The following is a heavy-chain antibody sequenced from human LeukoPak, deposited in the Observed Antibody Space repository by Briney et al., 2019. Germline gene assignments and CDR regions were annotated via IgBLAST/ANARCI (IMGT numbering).Heavy chain of an antibody. J-gene: IGHJ4*02. CDR3: ARGSSSAPQILAFDL. Sequence: ASVKVSCKAFGYTFNNYGITWVRRAPGQGLEWMGWISGHNGNTKYAQKLQGRVTMTTDTSTSAAYMVVRSLRSDDTAMYYCARGSSSAPQILAFDLWGQGTLVTVSS. CDR1: GYTFNNYG. D-gene: IGHD1-26*01. V-gene: IGHV1-18*01. CDR2: ISGHNGNT.